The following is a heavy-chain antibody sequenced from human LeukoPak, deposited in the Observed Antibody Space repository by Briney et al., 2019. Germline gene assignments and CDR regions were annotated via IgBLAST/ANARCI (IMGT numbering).Heavy chain of an antibody. CDR3: VKRVAGSRGYDY. CDR1: GFTFSNCA. D-gene: IGHD3-22*01. Sequence: HPRGSLRLSCSASGFTFSNCAMHWVRQAPGKGLEYVSAISTDGGGTYYADSVKGRFTISRDNSKDTLFLQMSSLRPEDTAVYYCVKRVAGSRGYDYWGQGTLVTVSS. CDR2: ISTDGGGT. J-gene: IGHJ4*02. V-gene: IGHV3-64D*06.